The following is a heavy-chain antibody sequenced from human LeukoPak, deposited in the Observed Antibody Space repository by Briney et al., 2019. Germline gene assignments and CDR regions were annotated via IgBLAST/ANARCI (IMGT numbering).Heavy chain of an antibody. V-gene: IGHV4-34*01. CDR3: ARLTTGYPVDY. Sequence: SETLSLTCTVSGGSISSYYWSWIRQPPGKGLEWIGEINHSGSTNYNPSLKSRVTISVDTSKNQFSLKLSSVTAADTAVYYCARLTTGYPVDYWGQGTLVTVSS. J-gene: IGHJ4*02. CDR2: INHSGST. CDR1: GGSISSYY. D-gene: IGHD4-11*01.